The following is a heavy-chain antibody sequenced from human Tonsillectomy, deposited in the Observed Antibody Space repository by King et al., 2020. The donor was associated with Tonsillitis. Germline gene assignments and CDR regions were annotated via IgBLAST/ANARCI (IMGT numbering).Heavy chain of an antibody. D-gene: IGHD3/OR15-3a*01. Sequence: VQLVESGGGLVQPGGSLRLSCAASGFTFSSSAMSWVRQAPGKGLEWVSAISGSGGRTYYADSVKGRFTISRDTSKSTLYLQMNSLRVEDTAVYYCAKVDPFDYWGQGTLVTVSS. J-gene: IGHJ4*02. CDR2: ISGSGGRT. CDR3: AKVDPFDY. V-gene: IGHV3-23*04. CDR1: GFTFSSSA.